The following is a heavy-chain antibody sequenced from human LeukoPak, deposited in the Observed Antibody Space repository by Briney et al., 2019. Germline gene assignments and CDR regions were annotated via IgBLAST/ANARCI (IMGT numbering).Heavy chain of an antibody. V-gene: IGHV1-18*04. CDR3: ARLLIAAAGTSRWFDP. CDR2: MNAYNGNT. Sequence: GASVKVSCKASGYTFTNYGIIWVRQAPGQGLEWMGWMNAYNGNTIYAQKFQGRVTMTTDTSTSTADMEQRSLKSDDTAIYYCARLLIAAAGTSRWFDPWGQGTLVTVSS. J-gene: IGHJ5*02. CDR1: GYTFTNYG. D-gene: IGHD6-13*01.